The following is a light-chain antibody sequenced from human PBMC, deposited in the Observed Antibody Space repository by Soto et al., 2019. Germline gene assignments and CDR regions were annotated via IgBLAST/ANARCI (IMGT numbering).Light chain of an antibody. CDR3: QQGYSIPYT. Sequence: DIQITQSPSSLSVSVGDRVTITCRSSQSISTYLNWYQQKPGKAPKLLIYGASSLQSGVPSRFSGSGSGTDFTLTISSVQPEDFATYCCQQGYSIPYTFGQGTRLEIK. V-gene: IGKV1-39*01. CDR1: QSISTY. CDR2: GAS. J-gene: IGKJ5*01.